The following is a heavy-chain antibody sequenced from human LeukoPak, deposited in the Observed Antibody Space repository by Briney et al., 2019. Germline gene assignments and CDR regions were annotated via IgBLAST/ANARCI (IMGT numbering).Heavy chain of an antibody. V-gene: IGHV4-34*01. CDR1: RGSFSGY. J-gene: IGHJ5*02. Sequence: SETLSLTCAVYRGSFSGYWSWIRQPPGKGLEWIGEIHHSGSTNYNPSLKSRVTMSVDTSKNQFFLKVNSVTAADTAVYYCARAVLDNENYYAWFDPWGQGTLVTVSS. CDR2: IHHSGST. D-gene: IGHD3-10*01. CDR3: ARAVLDNENYYAWFDP.